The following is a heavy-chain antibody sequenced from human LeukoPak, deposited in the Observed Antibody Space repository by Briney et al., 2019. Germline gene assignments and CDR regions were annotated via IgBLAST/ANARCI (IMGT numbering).Heavy chain of an antibody. CDR2: ISAYNGNT. D-gene: IGHD1-7*01. Sequence: ASVKVSCKASGYTFTTYGISWVRQAPGQGLEWMGWISAYNGNTNYAQNLQGRVTMTTDTSTRTAYMELRGLRSDDTAMYYCARASAVTGTSRTSDDAFDVWGQGTMVTVSS. V-gene: IGHV1-18*01. CDR1: GYTFTTYG. CDR3: ARASAVTGTSRTSDDAFDV. J-gene: IGHJ3*01.